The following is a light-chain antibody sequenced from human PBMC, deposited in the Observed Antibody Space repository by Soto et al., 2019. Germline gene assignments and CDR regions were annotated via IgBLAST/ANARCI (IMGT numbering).Light chain of an antibody. Sequence: DMVLTQSPGTLSLSPGERVTLSCTASQSVSNNYLAWYQQKPGQSPRLLIYGASSRATGIPDRFSGSGSGTDFPLTISRLEPEESAVYWCQHYGSSPPLTFGPGTKVHI. CDR3: QHYGSSPPLT. CDR2: GAS. CDR1: QSVSNNY. J-gene: IGKJ3*01. V-gene: IGKV3-20*01.